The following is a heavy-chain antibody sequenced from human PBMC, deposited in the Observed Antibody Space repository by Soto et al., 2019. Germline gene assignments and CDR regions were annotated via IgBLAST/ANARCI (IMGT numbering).Heavy chain of an antibody. D-gene: IGHD6-13*01. CDR3: AHRAGVAATGGAFSV. V-gene: IGHV2-5*01. CDR1: GFSLTTSGAG. Sequence: QITLKESGPTLVRPTQTLTLTCTFSGFSLTTSGAGVAWIRQPPGKALEWLAVIYWNDNKRYSPSLRSSLTNTKDTSKNQVVLTKTNMDPVDTATYYCAHRAGVAATGGAFSVWGQGTLVTVSS. J-gene: IGHJ3*01. CDR2: IYWNDNK.